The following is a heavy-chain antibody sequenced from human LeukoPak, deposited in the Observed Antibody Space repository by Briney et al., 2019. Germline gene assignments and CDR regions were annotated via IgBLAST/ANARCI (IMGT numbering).Heavy chain of an antibody. D-gene: IGHD3-16*01. CDR2: IYPGDSDT. CDR1: GYSFTSYW. V-gene: IGHV5-51*01. Sequence: GEPLKISCKGSGYSFTSYWTSWVRQMPGKGLKWLGIIYPGDSDTRYSPTFQGQVTISADKSISTAYLQWSSLKASDTAMYYCARQPGPLWYWGQGTLVTVSS. J-gene: IGHJ4*02. CDR3: ARQPGPLWY.